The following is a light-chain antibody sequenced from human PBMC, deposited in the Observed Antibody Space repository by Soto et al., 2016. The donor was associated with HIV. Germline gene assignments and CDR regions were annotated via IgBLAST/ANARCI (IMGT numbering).Light chain of an antibody. CDR2: KAS. Sequence: DVQMTQSPSTLSASVGDSVTITCRASQDITTWLAWYQQKPGKPPNLLIYKASNLQNGVPSRFSGSGSGTEFTLSINSLQPDDFATYYCQQFGNKPYTFGQGTKLEIK. V-gene: IGKV1-5*03. J-gene: IGKJ2*01. CDR1: QDITTW. CDR3: QQFGNKPYT.